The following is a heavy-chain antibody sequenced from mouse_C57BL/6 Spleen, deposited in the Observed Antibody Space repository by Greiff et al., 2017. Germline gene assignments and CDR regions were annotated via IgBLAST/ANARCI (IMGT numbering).Heavy chain of an antibody. CDR1: GYTFTSYW. CDR3: AIDYGSSPFAY. V-gene: IGHV1-74*01. J-gene: IGHJ3*01. Sequence: VQLQQPGAELVKPGASVKLSCKASGYTFTSYWMHWVKQRPGRGLEWIGRIDPSDSDTNYNQKFKGKATLTVDKSSSTAYMQLSSLTSEDSAVXCCAIDYGSSPFAYWGQGTLVTVSA. CDR2: IDPSDSDT. D-gene: IGHD1-1*01.